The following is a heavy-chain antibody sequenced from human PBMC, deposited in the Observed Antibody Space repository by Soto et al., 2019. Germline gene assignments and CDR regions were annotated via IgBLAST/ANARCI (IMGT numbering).Heavy chain of an antibody. Sequence: QVQLQESGPGLLKPSQTLSLTCTVSGGSISSGGYYWSWIRQHPGKGLEWIGYIYYSGSTYYNPSLKSRVTISVDTSKNQFSLKLSSVTAADTAVYYCARALATVTSYYYYYYYMDVWGKGTTVTVSS. V-gene: IGHV4-31*03. J-gene: IGHJ6*03. D-gene: IGHD4-17*01. CDR2: IYYSGST. CDR3: ARALATVTSYYYYYYYMDV. CDR1: GGSISSGGYY.